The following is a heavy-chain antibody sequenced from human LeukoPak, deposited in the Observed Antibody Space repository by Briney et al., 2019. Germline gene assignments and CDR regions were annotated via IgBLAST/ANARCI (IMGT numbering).Heavy chain of an antibody. J-gene: IGHJ4*02. Sequence: ASVKVSCKASGYIFTSYYMHWVRQAPGEGLECMGIINPTGGSTSYAQKFQGRVTMTRDTSTSTVYMELSSLRSEDMAVYYCARGGLYTAMAPFDYWGQGTLVTVSS. CDR2: INPTGGST. CDR3: ARGGLYTAMAPFDY. D-gene: IGHD5-18*01. V-gene: IGHV1-46*01. CDR1: GYIFTSYY.